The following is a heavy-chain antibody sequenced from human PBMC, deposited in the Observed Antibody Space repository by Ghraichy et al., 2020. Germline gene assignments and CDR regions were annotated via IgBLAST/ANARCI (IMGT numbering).Heavy chain of an antibody. V-gene: IGHV3-7*01. CDR3: VRDITPSYSNRWYDALDI. J-gene: IGHJ3*02. CDR1: GFPFSDYW. D-gene: IGHD6-13*01. CDR2: IKQDGSEN. Sequence: GESLNISCAGSGFPFSDYWMTWVRQAPGKGLEWVANIKQDGSENYYVDSVKGRFTISRDNAKNSLYLQMSSLRAEDTAVYYCVRDITPSYSNRWYDALDIWCQGHWSPSLQ.